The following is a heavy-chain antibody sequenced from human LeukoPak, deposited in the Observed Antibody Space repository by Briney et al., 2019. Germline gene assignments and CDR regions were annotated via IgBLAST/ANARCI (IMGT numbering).Heavy chain of an antibody. CDR1: GGSISSYY. CDR2: IYYSGIT. V-gene: IGHV4-59*01. CDR3: ARAGRWEGRPHAFDI. Sequence: DPSETLSLTCTVSGGSISSYYWNWIRQPPGKGLQWIGYIYYSGITNYNPSLKSRVTISVDTSKNQFSLKLSSVTAADTAVYYCARAGRWEGRPHAFDIWGQGTMLTVSS. J-gene: IGHJ3*02. D-gene: IGHD1-26*01.